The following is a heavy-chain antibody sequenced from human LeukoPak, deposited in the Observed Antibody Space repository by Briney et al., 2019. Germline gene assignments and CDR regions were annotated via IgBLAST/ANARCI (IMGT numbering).Heavy chain of an antibody. CDR1: GYTFTGYY. J-gene: IGHJ4*02. D-gene: IGHD3-9*01. Sequence: APVKVSCKASGYTFTGYYMHWVRQAPGQGLEWMGWINPNSGGTNYAQKFQGRVTMTRDTSISTAYMELSRLRSDDTAVYYCARFIDILTGYYAEDYWGQGTLVTVSS. CDR3: ARFIDILTGYYAEDY. V-gene: IGHV1-2*02. CDR2: INPNSGGT.